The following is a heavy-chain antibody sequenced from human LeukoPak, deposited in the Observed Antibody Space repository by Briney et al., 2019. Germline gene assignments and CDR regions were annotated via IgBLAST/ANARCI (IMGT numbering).Heavy chain of an antibody. CDR3: AKDLEEYSRSYPADY. Sequence: SGGSLRLSCAASRFSFRSYGMHWVRQAPGEGLEWMALVSHDGSNKYYAESVKGRFTISRDNSKNTLYLQMNSLRPEDTAVYYCAKDLEEYSRSYPADYWGQGTLVTVSS. J-gene: IGHJ4*02. V-gene: IGHV3-30*18. CDR1: RFSFRSYG. CDR2: VSHDGSNK. D-gene: IGHD6-6*01.